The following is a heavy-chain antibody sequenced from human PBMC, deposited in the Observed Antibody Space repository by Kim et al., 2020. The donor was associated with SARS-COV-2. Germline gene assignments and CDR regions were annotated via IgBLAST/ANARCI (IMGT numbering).Heavy chain of an antibody. D-gene: IGHD6-19*01. CDR2: IYPGDSDT. J-gene: IGHJ6*02. CDR1: GYSFTSYW. Sequence: GESLKISCKGSGYSFTSYWIAWVRQMPGKGLEWMGIIYPGDSDTRYSPSFQGQVTISADKSISTAYLQWSSLKASDTAMYYCARQNSGYSSGWYYYYVKDVWGQGTTVTVSS. CDR3: ARQNSGYSSGWYYYYVKDV. V-gene: IGHV5-51*01.